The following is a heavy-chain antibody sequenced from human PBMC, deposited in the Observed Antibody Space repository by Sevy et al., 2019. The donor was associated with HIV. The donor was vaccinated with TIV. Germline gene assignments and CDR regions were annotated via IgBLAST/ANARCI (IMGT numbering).Heavy chain of an antibody. V-gene: IGHV1-24*01. CDR2: FEPEDGET. Sequence: ASVKVSCKVSGYTLTDLSIHWVRQAPGKGLEWMGRFEPEDGETIYAQKFQVRFTMTEDTSRDTAYMELNSLRSEDTAVYYCATTRDYYSDNSGYFDYWGQGALVTVSS. D-gene: IGHD3-22*01. J-gene: IGHJ4*02. CDR3: ATTRDYYSDNSGYFDY. CDR1: GYTLTDLS.